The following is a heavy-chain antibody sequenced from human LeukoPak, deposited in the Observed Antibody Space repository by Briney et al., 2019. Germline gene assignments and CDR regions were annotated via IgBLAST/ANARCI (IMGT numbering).Heavy chain of an antibody. CDR1: GDSTRSSSYY. Sequence: PSETLSLTCTVSGDSTRSSSYYWGCIRQPPGKGLEWIGSLYYSGSTYYNPSLKSRVTISVDTSKNQCSLKLSSVTAADTAVYYCARGVRDYGMDVWGQVTTVTVSS. J-gene: IGHJ6*02. CDR2: LYYSGST. V-gene: IGHV4-39*01. CDR3: ARGVRDYGMDV.